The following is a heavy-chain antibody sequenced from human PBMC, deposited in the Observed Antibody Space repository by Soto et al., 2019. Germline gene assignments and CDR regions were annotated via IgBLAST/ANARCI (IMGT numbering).Heavy chain of an antibody. CDR2: IYYSGST. V-gene: IGHV4-31*03. CDR3: ATRTDYYYGSGSLGGMDV. Sequence: QVQLQESGPGLVKPSQTLSLTCTVSGGSISSGSYYWSWIRQLPGKGLEWIGYIYYSGSTYYNPSLQSRVTISVDTSKNQCSLKLNSVTVADTAVYYCATRTDYYYGSGSLGGMDVWGQGTTVTVSS. J-gene: IGHJ6*02. CDR1: GGSISSGSYY. D-gene: IGHD3-10*01.